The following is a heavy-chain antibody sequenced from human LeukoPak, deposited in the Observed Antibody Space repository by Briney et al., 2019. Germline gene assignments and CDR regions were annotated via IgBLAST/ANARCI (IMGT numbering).Heavy chain of an antibody. CDR1: GFTVSDNY. J-gene: IGHJ4*02. Sequence: GRSLRLSWAAAGFTVSDNYMTCVRQAPGEGLEWVSLISSGGTTYSADSVKGRFTISRDNSRNTLYLQMNSLRGEDTAVYYCARVRSDNNGWYNIDYWGQGALITVSS. V-gene: IGHV3-53*01. CDR2: ISSGGTT. CDR3: ARVRSDNNGWYNIDY. D-gene: IGHD6-19*01.